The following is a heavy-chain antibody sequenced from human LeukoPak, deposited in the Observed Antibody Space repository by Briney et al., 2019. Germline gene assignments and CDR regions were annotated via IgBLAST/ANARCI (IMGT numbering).Heavy chain of an antibody. J-gene: IGHJ4*02. D-gene: IGHD6-13*01. Sequence: GGSLRLSCEASGFTFKNHWMHWVRQAPGKGLVWVSRINSAGTYTNYADSVKGRFTISRDNAKNTLYLQMNSLRAEDTAVYYCAREGIAYWGQGTLVTVSS. CDR1: GFTFKNHW. CDR2: INSAGTYT. V-gene: IGHV3-74*01. CDR3: AREGIAY.